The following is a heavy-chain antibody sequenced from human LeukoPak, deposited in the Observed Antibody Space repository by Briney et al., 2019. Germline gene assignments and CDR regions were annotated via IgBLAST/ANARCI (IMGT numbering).Heavy chain of an antibody. D-gene: IGHD5-12*01. J-gene: IGHJ4*02. CDR3: ARNENSGWGYFDY. CDR1: IFTFNSYS. V-gene: IGHV3-23*01. CDR2: IGGSNGIT. Sequence: PGGSLRLSCAASIFTFNSYSMSWVRQAPGKGLEWVSVIGGSNGITFYVGSVKGRLTISRDNSKDTLYLQMNSLRAEDTAVYYCARNENSGWGYFDYWGQGTLVTVSS.